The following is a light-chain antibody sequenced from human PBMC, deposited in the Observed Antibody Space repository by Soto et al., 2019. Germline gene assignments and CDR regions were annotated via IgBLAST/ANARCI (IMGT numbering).Light chain of an antibody. Sequence: SYELTQPPSVSVAPGKTARVTCGGNNIGGKSVHWYQQKPGQAPVLVISYDSDRPSGIPERFSGSNSGNTATLTISRVEAGDEADYYCHVWDSSRDHVVLGGGTKLT. J-gene: IGLJ2*01. V-gene: IGLV3-21*04. CDR2: YDS. CDR3: HVWDSSRDHVV. CDR1: NIGGKS.